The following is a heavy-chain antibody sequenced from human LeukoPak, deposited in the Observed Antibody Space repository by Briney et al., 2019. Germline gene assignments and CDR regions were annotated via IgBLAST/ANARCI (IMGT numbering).Heavy chain of an antibody. V-gene: IGHV4-59*08. CDR1: GGAISSYY. J-gene: IGHJ4*02. D-gene: IGHD3-10*01. Sequence: SETLSLTCTVSGGAISSYYWSWIRQPPGKGLEWIGYIYYSGSTNYNPSLKSRVTISVDTSKNQFSLKLNSVTAADTAVYYSARLDYYGSGSYDYWGQGTLVTVSS. CDR3: ARLDYYGSGSYDY. CDR2: IYYSGST.